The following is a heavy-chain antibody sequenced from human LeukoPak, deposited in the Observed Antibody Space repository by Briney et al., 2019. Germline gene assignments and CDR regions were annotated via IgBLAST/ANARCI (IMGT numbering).Heavy chain of an antibody. J-gene: IGHJ4*02. V-gene: IGHV5-51*01. Sequence: KDGESLKISCKGSGYSFTSYWIGWVRQMPGKGLEWMGIIYPGDSDTRYSPSFQGQVTISADKSISTAYLQWSSLKASDTATYYCARRQDYYDSSGYFDYWGQGTLVTVSS. D-gene: IGHD3-22*01. CDR3: ARRQDYYDSSGYFDY. CDR2: IYPGDSDT. CDR1: GYSFTSYW.